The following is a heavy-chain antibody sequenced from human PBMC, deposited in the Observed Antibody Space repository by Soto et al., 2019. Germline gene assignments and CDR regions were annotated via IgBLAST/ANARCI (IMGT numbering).Heavy chain of an antibody. V-gene: IGHV1-18*01. CDR2: ISAYNGNT. D-gene: IGHD3-10*01. J-gene: IGHJ4*02. CDR3: ARMYGSGKERTYYFDY. Sequence: ASVKVSCKDSGYTFTSYGISWVRQPPGQGLEWMGWISAYNGNTNYAQKLQGRVTMTTDTSTSTAYMELRSLRSDDTAVYYCARMYGSGKERTYYFDYWGQGTLVTVPS. CDR1: GYTFTSYG.